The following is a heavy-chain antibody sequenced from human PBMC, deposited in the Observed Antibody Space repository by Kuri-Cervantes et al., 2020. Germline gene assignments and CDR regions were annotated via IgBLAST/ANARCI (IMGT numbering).Heavy chain of an antibody. V-gene: IGHV4-59*01. D-gene: IGHD3-10*01. CDR1: GGSISSYY. Sequence: SETLSLTCTVSGGSISSYYWSWIRRPPGKGLEWIGYMHYSGSGSANYSPSLKSRVTISLDTSKNQFSLNLNSVTAADTAVYYCARDNYGSLDFWGQGTMVTVSS. CDR2: MHYSGSGSA. J-gene: IGHJ3*01. CDR3: ARDNYGSLDF.